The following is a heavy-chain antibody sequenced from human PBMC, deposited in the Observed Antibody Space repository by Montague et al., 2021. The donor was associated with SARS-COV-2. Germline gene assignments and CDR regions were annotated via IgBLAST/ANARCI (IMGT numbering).Heavy chain of an antibody. J-gene: IGHJ4*02. V-gene: IGHV4-34*01. Sequence: SETLSLTYAVYGGSFSGYYWTWIRQSPGKGLEWIAEINHSGTTNYNFNPSLRSRVTTSVDTSKSQFSLKLSSVTAADTGVYYCARWDPQTLTLIGLRGKSASDYWGQGTLVTVSS. CDR1: GGSFSGYY. CDR3: ARWDPQTLTLIGLRGKSASDY. D-gene: IGHD4-23*01. CDR2: INHSGTT.